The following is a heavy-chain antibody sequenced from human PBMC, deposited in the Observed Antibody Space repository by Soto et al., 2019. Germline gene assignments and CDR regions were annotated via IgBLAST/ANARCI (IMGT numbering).Heavy chain of an antibody. J-gene: IGHJ4*02. CDR1: GGSMSSGIYY. Sequence: SETLSLTCTVSGGSMSSGIYYWSWIRQPPGKGLECIGFTSYSGTTYYNTSLWSRVSMSVDTSKNQFSLHVNSVTAADTAVYYCARHLSTTVAPLPFDCWGQGTLVTVSS. V-gene: IGHV4-30-4*01. CDR2: TSYSGTT. D-gene: IGHD1-1*01. CDR3: ARHLSTTVAPLPFDC.